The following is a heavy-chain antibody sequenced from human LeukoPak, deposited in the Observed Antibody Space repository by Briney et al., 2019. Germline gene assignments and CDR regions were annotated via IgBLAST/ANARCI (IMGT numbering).Heavy chain of an antibody. CDR3: AKAPGYSYGHGYYYYMDV. J-gene: IGHJ6*03. Sequence: GGSLRLSCAASGFIFSSYSMNWVRQAPGKGLEWVSSISSSSSYIYYADSVKGRFTISRDNSKNTLYLQMNSLRAEDTAVYYCAKAPGYSYGHGYYYYMDVWGKGTTVTVSS. V-gene: IGHV3-21*04. CDR1: GFIFSSYS. D-gene: IGHD5-18*01. CDR2: ISSSSSYI.